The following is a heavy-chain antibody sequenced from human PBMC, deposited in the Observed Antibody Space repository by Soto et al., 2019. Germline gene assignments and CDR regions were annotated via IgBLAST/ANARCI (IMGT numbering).Heavy chain of an antibody. CDR3: TRHISTGYYGSHYYYGMDV. J-gene: IGHJ6*02. D-gene: IGHD3-9*01. Sequence: EVQLVESGGGLVQPGGSLKLSCAASGFTFSGSAMHWVRQASGKGLEWVGRIRSKANSYATAYAASVKGRFTISRDDSKNTASLQMNSLKTEDTAVYYCTRHISTGYYGSHYYYGMDVWGQGTTVTVSS. V-gene: IGHV3-73*02. CDR2: IRSKANSYAT. CDR1: GFTFSGSA.